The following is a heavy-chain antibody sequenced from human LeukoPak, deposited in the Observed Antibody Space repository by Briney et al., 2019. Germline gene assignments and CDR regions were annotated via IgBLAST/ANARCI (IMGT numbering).Heavy chain of an antibody. Sequence: GGSLRLSCAASGFTFSYYWMHWVRQAPGKGLVWVSRINSEGTSTSFADSVKGRFTVSRDNAKNTLYLQMNSLRPEDTAVYYCVRSYRDLTGYYNHFDYGGQGPLVTVSS. V-gene: IGHV3-74*01. CDR3: VRSYRDLTGYYNHFDY. D-gene: IGHD3-9*01. CDR1: GFTFSYYW. CDR2: INSEGTST. J-gene: IGHJ4*02.